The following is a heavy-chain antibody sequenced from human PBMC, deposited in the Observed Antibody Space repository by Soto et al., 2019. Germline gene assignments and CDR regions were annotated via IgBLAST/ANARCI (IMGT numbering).Heavy chain of an antibody. J-gene: IGHJ5*02. CDR3: XRHRYYGSGSKPNWFDP. CDR1: GYSFTIYW. D-gene: IGHD3-10*01. V-gene: IGHV5-51*01. Sequence: TGESMKISCKGSGYSFTIYWIGWVRQMPGKGLEWMGIIYPGDSDTRYSPSFQGQVTISADKSISTAYLQWSSLKASDTAMYYCXRHRYYGSGSKPNWFDPWGQGTLVTVSS. CDR2: IYPGDSDT.